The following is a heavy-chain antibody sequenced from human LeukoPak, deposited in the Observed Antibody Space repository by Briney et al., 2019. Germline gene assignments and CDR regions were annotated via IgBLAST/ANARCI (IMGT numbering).Heavy chain of an antibody. CDR1: GGSISSVAYY. CDR3: AKSHLGVPHDY. D-gene: IGHD3-3*01. J-gene: IGHJ4*02. CDR2: IHNTGST. Sequence: SETLSLTCTVSGGSISSVAYYWGWIRQPPGKGLEWIATIHNTGSTYYNPSLKSRITISIDASRNQISLELNSVTAADTAIYYCAKSHLGVPHDYWGQGTLATASS. V-gene: IGHV4-39*01.